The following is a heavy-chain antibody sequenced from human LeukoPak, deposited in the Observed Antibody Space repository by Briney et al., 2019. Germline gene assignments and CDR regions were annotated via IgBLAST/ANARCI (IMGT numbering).Heavy chain of an antibody. CDR2: IRSKAYGGTT. CDR1: GFTFGDYA. Sequence: PGGSLRLSCTASGFTFGDYAMSWVRQAPGKGLEWVGFIRSKAYGGTTEYAASVKGRFTISRDDSKSIAYLQMNSLKTEDTAVYYCTRTPEVWSGRPLGYWGQGTLVTVSS. D-gene: IGHD3-3*01. V-gene: IGHV3-49*04. J-gene: IGHJ4*02. CDR3: TRTPEVWSGRPLGY.